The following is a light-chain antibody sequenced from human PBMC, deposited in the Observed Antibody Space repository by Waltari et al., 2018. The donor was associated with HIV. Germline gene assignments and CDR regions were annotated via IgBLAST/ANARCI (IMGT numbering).Light chain of an antibody. CDR1: SSDVGGYNY. Sequence: QSALTQPASVSGSPGQSITISCTGTSSDVGGYNYVPWYQQHPGKAPKLMIYEVSNRPSGVSNRFSGSKSGNTVSLTISGLQAEDEADYYCSSYRSSSTLEVFGTGTKVTVL. J-gene: IGLJ1*01. CDR2: EVS. V-gene: IGLV2-14*01. CDR3: SSYRSSSTLEV.